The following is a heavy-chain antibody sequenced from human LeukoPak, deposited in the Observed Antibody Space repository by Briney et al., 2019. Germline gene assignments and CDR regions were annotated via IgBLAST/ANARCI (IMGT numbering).Heavy chain of an antibody. CDR1: GFTFSSYG. J-gene: IGHJ4*02. CDR2: ISGSGGST. CDR3: AKDWTAVAGGFDY. D-gene: IGHD6-19*01. Sequence: GGSLRLSCAASGFTFSSYGMTWVRQAPGKGLEWVSAISGSGGSTYYADSVKGRFTISRDNSKNTLYLQMNSLRAEDTAVYYCAKDWTAVAGGFDYWGQGTLVTVSS. V-gene: IGHV3-23*01.